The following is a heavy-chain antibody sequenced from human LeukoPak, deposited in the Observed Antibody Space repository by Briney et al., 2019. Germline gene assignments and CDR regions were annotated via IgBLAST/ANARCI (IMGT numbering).Heavy chain of an antibody. CDR3: ARDSSSWYVGPFDP. Sequence: GGSLRLSCAVSGLTLSSYWMHWVRHAPGKGLVWVSRINSEGRSTSYADSVKGRFTISRDNAKNTLYLQMNSLRAEDAAVYYCARDSSSWYVGPFDPWGQGTLVTVSS. D-gene: IGHD6-13*01. CDR2: INSEGRST. V-gene: IGHV3-74*01. CDR1: GLTLSSYW. J-gene: IGHJ5*02.